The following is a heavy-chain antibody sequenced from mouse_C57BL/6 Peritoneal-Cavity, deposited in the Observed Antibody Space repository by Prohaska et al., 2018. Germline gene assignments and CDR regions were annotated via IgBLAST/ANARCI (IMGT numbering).Heavy chain of an antibody. V-gene: IGHV4-1*01. CDR2: INPDSSTI. D-gene: IGHD4-1*01. Sequence: EVKLLQSGGGLVQPGGSLKLSCAASGIDFSRYWMSWVRRVSGIGLEWFGEINPDSSTINYAPSLKDKFIISRENAKNTLYLQMSKVRSEDTALYYCERQLGEDAMDYWGQGNSVNVSS. CDR1: GIDFSRYW. J-gene: IGHJ4*01. CDR3: ERQLGEDAMDY.